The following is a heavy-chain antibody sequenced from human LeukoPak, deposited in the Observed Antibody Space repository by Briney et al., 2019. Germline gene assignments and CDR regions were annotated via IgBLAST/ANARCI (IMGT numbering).Heavy chain of an antibody. V-gene: IGHV1-69*13. CDR1: GGTFSSYA. CDR2: IIPIFGTA. Sequence: SVKASCKASGGTFSSYAISWVRQAPGQGLEWMGGIIPIFGTANYAQKFQGRVAITADESTSTAYMELSSLRSEDTAVYYCARGDSSGWSNNWFDPWGQGTLVTVSS. D-gene: IGHD6-19*01. J-gene: IGHJ5*02. CDR3: ARGDSSGWSNNWFDP.